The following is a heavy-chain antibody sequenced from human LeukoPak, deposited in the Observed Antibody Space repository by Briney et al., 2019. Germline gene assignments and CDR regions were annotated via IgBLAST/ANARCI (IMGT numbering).Heavy chain of an antibody. CDR3: AKDLGRYCSGGSCYNDWFDP. J-gene: IGHJ5*02. CDR1: GFTFSSYA. D-gene: IGHD2-15*01. Sequence: GGSLRLSCAASGFTFSSYAMSWVRQAPGKGLEWVSAISGSGGSTYYADSVKGRFTISRDNSKNTLYPQMNSLRAEDTAVYYCAKDLGRYCSGGSCYNDWFDPWGQGTLVTVSS. V-gene: IGHV3-23*01. CDR2: ISGSGGST.